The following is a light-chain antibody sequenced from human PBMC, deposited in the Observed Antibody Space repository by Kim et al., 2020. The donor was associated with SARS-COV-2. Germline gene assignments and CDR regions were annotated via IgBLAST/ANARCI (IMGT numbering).Light chain of an antibody. CDR3: QQRSNWPLYT. CDR1: QSVSSY. Sequence: WTPGENASLPGRASQSVSSYFAWYQQKPGPAPRLLSYDASNRATGIPARFSGSGSGTEFTLTISSLEPEDFAVYYCQQRSNWPLYTFGQGTKLEI. J-gene: IGKJ2*01. CDR2: DAS. V-gene: IGKV3-11*01.